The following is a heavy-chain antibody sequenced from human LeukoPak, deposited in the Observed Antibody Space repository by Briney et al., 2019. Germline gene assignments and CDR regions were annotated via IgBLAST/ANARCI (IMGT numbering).Heavy chain of an antibody. D-gene: IGHD3-10*01. CDR3: AKDLAWFGESCLDY. Sequence: GGSLRLSCAASGFTFSSYGMHWVRQAPGKGLEWVAVISYDGSNKYYADSVKGRFTISRDNSKNTLYLQMNSLRAEDTAVYYCAKDLAWFGESCLDYWGQGTLVTVSS. CDR2: ISYDGSNK. V-gene: IGHV3-30*18. CDR1: GFTFSSYG. J-gene: IGHJ4*02.